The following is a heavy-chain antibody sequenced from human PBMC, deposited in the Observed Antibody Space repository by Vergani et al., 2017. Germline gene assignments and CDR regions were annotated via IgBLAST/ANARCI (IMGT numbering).Heavy chain of an antibody. V-gene: IGHV4-34*01. J-gene: IGHJ4*02. CDR3: ARVSSSSFFGVVFYFDY. CDR1: GGSFSGYY. CDR2: INHSGST. D-gene: IGHD3-3*01. Sequence: QVQLQQWGAGLLKPSETLSLTCAVYGGSFSGYYWSWIRQPPGKGLEWIGEINHSGSTNYNPSLKSRDTISVDTSKKQFSLKLSSVTAADTSVYYCARVSSSSFFGVVFYFDYWGQGTLVTVSS.